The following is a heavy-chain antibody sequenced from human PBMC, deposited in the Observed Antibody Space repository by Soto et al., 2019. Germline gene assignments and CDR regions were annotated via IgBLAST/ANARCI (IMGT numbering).Heavy chain of an antibody. CDR1: GFTFSSYG. V-gene: IGHV3-30*18. D-gene: IGHD4-4*01. CDR3: AKLYPAGTETYLGGFDY. CDR2: ISYDGSNK. Sequence: HVQLVESGGGVVQPGTSLRLSCAASGFTFSSYGMHWVRQAPGKGLEWVALISYDGSNKYYVDSVKGRFTISRDNSKNTLYVQMYSLRAEDTAVYYCAKLYPAGTETYLGGFDYWGQGTLVTVSS. J-gene: IGHJ4*02.